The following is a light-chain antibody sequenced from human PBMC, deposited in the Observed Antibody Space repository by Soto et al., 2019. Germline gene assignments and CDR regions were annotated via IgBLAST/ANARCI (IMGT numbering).Light chain of an antibody. Sequence: EIVLTQSPGTLSLSPGERAILSCRASQSISSTYLAWYQQKPGQAPRLLISGASNRATGIPDRFSGSASGTDFTLTINGLEPEDIAVYYCQQYGSGGFTFGPGTKVDIK. CDR3: QQYGSGGFT. CDR2: GAS. CDR1: QSISSTY. J-gene: IGKJ3*01. V-gene: IGKV3-20*01.